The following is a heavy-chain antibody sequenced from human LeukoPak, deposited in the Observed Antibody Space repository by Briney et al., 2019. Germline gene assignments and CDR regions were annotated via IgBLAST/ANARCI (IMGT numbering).Heavy chain of an antibody. CDR1: GFTFSTYW. CDR3: ATDVPAVTIFGY. J-gene: IGHJ4*02. CDR2: INSDGSST. D-gene: IGHD2-2*01. V-gene: IGHV3-74*01. Sequence: GGSLGLSCAASGFTFSTYWMHWVRQAPGTGLVWVSLINSDGSSTNYADSVKGRFTISRDNAKNTLYLQMNSLRAEDTAVYYCATDVPAVTIFGYWGQGTLVTVSS.